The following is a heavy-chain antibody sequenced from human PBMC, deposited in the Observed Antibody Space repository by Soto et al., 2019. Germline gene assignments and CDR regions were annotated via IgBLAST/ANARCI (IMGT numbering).Heavy chain of an antibody. CDR1: GGSISSYY. Sequence: QVQLQESGPGLVTPSETLSLTCTVSGGSISSYYWSWIRQPPGKGLEWIGYIYYSGSTNYNPSLKSRVTISVDTSKNQFSLKLSSVTAADTAVYYCARDSRDVVVVAATIYYYYYRDVWGKGTTVTVSS. CDR2: IYYSGST. CDR3: ARDSRDVVVVAATIYYYYYRDV. V-gene: IGHV4-59*01. D-gene: IGHD2-15*01. J-gene: IGHJ6*03.